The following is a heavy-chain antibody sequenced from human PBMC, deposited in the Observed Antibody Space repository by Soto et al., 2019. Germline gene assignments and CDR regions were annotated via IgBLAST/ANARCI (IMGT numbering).Heavy chain of an antibody. J-gene: IGHJ4*02. Sequence: SETLSLTCTVSGGSISSYYWSWIRQPPGKGLEWIGYIYYSGSTNYNPSLKSRVTISVDTSKNQFSLKLSSVTAADTAVYYCGRRAPDAWYSDYWGQGTLVTVSS. D-gene: IGHD1-26*01. V-gene: IGHV4-59*01. CDR1: GGSISSYY. CDR2: IYYSGST. CDR3: GRRAPDAWYSDY.